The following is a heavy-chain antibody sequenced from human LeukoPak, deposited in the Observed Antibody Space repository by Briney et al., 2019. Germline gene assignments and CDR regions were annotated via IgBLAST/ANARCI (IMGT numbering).Heavy chain of an antibody. Sequence: SETLSLTCTVSGGSISSGSYYWSWIRQPAGKGLEWIGRIYTSGSTNYNPSLKSRVTISVDTSKNQFSLKLSSVTAADTAVYYCARVPASYYYDSSGYYLGYYFDYWGQGTLVTVSS. CDR2: IYTSGST. D-gene: IGHD3-22*01. V-gene: IGHV4-61*02. CDR3: ARVPASYYYDSSGYYLGYYFDY. CDR1: GGSISSGSYY. J-gene: IGHJ4*02.